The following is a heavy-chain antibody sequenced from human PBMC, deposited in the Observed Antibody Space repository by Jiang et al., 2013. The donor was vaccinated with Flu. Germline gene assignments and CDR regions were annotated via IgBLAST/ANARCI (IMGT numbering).Heavy chain of an antibody. J-gene: IGHJ4*02. V-gene: IGHV6-1*01. Sequence: SVSSNSAAWNWIRQSPSRGLEWLGRTYYRSKWYNDYAVSVKSRITINPDTSKNQFSLQLNSVTPEDTAVYYCAREITSAFQDLGPVDYWGQGTLVTVSS. CDR1: SVSSNSAA. D-gene: IGHD1-20*01. CDR2: TYYRSKWYN. CDR3: AREITSAFQDLGPVDY.